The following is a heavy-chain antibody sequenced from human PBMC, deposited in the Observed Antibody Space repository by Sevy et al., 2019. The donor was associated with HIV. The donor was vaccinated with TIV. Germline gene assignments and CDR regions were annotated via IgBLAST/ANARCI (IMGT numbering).Heavy chain of an antibody. CDR1: GYSINSGYY. CDR3: ARWYGINSAFDI. Sequence: SETLSLTCAVSGYSINSGYYWGWIRQPPGKGLEWIGNVYHSGSTYYNPSLKSRLTMSADTSKNQFSLKLSSVTAADTAVYYCARWYGINSAFDIRGQGTMVTVSS. CDR2: VYHSGST. D-gene: IGHD2-15*01. V-gene: IGHV4-38-2*01. J-gene: IGHJ3*02.